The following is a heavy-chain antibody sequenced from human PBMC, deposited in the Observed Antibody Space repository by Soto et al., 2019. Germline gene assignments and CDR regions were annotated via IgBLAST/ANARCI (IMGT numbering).Heavy chain of an antibody. D-gene: IGHD6-19*01. CDR2: ISAFNGET. J-gene: IGHJ4*02. CDR1: GFTFSDYG. CDR3: VRDQQWLLPVPLNFDY. Sequence: EASVKVSCKASGFTFSDYGFSWVRQAPGRGLEWMGWISAFNGETNYTQKSEGRVAMTTDAATTTAYMELRSLTVDDTAVYYCVRDQQWLLPVPLNFDYWGQGTVVTVSS. V-gene: IGHV1-18*01.